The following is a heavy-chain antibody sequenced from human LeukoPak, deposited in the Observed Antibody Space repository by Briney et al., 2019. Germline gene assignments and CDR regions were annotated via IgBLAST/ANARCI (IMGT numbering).Heavy chain of an antibody. CDR3: ARLTSGWYSNSDY. CDR2: IYPVDSHT. CDR1: GYSFTSYR. D-gene: IGHD6-19*01. V-gene: IGHV5-51*01. J-gene: IGHJ4*02. Sequence: GESLKISCKGSGYSFTSYRIGWVRQMPGKGLEWMGIIYPVDSHTRYSPSFQGQVTISADKSISTAYLQWSSLKASDTAMYYCARLTSGWYSNSDYWGQGTLVTVSS.